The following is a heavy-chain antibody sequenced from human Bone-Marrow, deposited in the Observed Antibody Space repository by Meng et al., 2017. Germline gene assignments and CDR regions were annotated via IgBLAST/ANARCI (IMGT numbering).Heavy chain of an antibody. Sequence: GESLKISCAASGFTFRNYEMNWVRQAPGKGLEWISYISSGGSIKLQAESVRGRFTISRDDAKNSVYLHMNSLRAEDTAVYYCARDSDGIPARPGGNYFDYWGQGALVTVSS. J-gene: IGHJ4*02. D-gene: IGHD6-6*01. CDR1: GFTFRNYE. CDR2: ISSGGSIK. CDR3: ARDSDGIPARPGGNYFDY. V-gene: IGHV3-48*03.